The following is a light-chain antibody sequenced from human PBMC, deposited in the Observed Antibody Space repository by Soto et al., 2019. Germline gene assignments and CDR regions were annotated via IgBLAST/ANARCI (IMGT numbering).Light chain of an antibody. Sequence: QSVLTQPASVSGSPGQSITISCTGTSSDVGGYKYVSWYQQHPGKAPKLLIYEVSNRPSGVSNWFSGSKSGNTASLTISGLQAADEADYYCNSYTGSSTLDVFGTGTKLTVL. J-gene: IGLJ1*01. V-gene: IGLV2-14*01. CDR3: NSYTGSSTLDV. CDR1: SSDVGGYKY. CDR2: EVS.